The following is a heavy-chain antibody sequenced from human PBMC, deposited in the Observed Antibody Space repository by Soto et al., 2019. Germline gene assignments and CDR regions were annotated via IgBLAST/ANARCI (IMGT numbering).Heavy chain of an antibody. CDR1: GYTFTSYA. CDR2: INAGNGNT. CDR3: ARDIHYYDSSGYYRGAPDY. J-gene: IGHJ4*02. Sequence: GASVKVSCKASGYTFTSYAMHWVRQAPGQRLERMGWINAGNGNTKYSQKLQGRVTMTTDTSTSTAYMELRSLRSDDTAVYYCARDIHYYDSSGYYRGAPDYWGQGTRVTVSS. V-gene: IGHV1-3*01. D-gene: IGHD3-22*01.